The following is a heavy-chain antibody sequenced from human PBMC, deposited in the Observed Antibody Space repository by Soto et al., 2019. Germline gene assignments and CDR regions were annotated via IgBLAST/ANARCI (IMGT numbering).Heavy chain of an antibody. CDR2: INPNSGGT. D-gene: IGHD5-18*01. CDR1: GYTFTGYY. V-gene: IGHV1-2*02. Sequence: ASVKVSCKASGYTFTGYYMHWVLQAPGQGLEWMGWINPNSGGTNYAQKFQGRVTMTRDTSISTAYMELSRLRSDDTAVYYCAREDTAMVGFDYWGQGTLVTVSS. CDR3: AREDTAMVGFDY. J-gene: IGHJ4*02.